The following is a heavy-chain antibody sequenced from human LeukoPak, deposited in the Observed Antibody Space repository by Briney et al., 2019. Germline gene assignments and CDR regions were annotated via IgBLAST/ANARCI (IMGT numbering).Heavy chain of an antibody. CDR3: ARARLDSSGYYYPDAFDI. CDR1: GGSISGYY. D-gene: IGHD3-22*01. CDR2: IYYSGST. V-gene: IGHV4-59*12. Sequence: PSETLSLTCTISGGSISGYYWNWIRLPPGKGLEWIGHIYYSGSTSYSPSLKSRVTISVDTSKNQFSLKLSSVTAADTAVYYCARARLDSSGYYYPDAFDIWGQGTMVTVSS. J-gene: IGHJ3*02.